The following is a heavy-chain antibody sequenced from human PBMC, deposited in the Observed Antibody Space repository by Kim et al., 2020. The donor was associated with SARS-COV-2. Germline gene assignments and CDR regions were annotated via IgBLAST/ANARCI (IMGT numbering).Heavy chain of an antibody. CDR2: IKSKTDGGTT. Sequence: GGSLRFSCAASGFTFSNAWMSWVRQAPGKGLEWVGRIKSKTDGGTTDYAAPVKGRFTISRDDSKNTLYLQMNSLKTEDTAVYYCTTSEGGMGDYGDYWGQGTLVTVSS. J-gene: IGHJ4*02. D-gene: IGHD6-13*01. CDR1: GFTFSNAW. V-gene: IGHV3-15*01. CDR3: TTSEGGMGDYGDY.